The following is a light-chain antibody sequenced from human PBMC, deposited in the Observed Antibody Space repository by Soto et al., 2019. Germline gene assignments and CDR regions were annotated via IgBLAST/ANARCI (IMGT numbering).Light chain of an antibody. CDR2: DAS. J-gene: IGKJ5*01. CDR1: QSISSW. V-gene: IGKV1-5*02. CDR3: QQNYNLRIQ. Sequence: QITDPPYAAFVSVVHRVITISMASQSISSWLAWYQQKPGKAPKLLIYDASSLETGVPSRFSGSGSGTDFTLTICKLQPEDFATYCCQQNYNLRIQFGEGTRLAI.